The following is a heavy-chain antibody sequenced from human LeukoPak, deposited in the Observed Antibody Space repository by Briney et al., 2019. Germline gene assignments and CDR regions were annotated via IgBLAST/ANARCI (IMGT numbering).Heavy chain of an antibody. Sequence: GGSLRLSCAASGFTFSSYSMNWVRQAPGKGLEWVSVIYSGGSTYYADSLKGRFTISRDNSKNMLYLEVNSLRAEDTAVYYCARELRGFDLWGQGTLVSVSS. V-gene: IGHV3-53*01. D-gene: IGHD2-21*01. CDR1: GFTFSSYS. J-gene: IGHJ5*02. CDR2: IYSGGST. CDR3: ARELRGFDL.